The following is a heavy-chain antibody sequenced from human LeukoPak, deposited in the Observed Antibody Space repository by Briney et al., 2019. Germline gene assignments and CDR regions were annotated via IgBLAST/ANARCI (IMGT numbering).Heavy chain of an antibody. Sequence: LRLSCAASGFTVSSNYMSWIRQHPGKGLEWIGYIYYSGSTYYNPSLKSRVTISVDTSKNQFSLKLSSVTAADTAVYYCARDLGDGYKNWGQGTLVTVSS. CDR1: GFTVSSNY. CDR3: ARDLGDGYKN. CDR2: IYYSGST. J-gene: IGHJ4*02. V-gene: IGHV4-31*02. D-gene: IGHD5-24*01.